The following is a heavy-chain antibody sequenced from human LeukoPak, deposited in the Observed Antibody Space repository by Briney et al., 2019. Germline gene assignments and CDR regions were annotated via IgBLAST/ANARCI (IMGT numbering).Heavy chain of an antibody. J-gene: IGHJ5*02. CDR2: IIPIFGTA. CDR1: GYTFTSYG. V-gene: IGHV1-69*06. CDR3: ASNNWNIPGWFDP. D-gene: IGHD1/OR15-1a*01. Sequence: ASVKVSCKASGYTFTSYGISWVRQAPGQGLEWMGGIIPIFGTANYAQKFQGRVTITADKSTSTAYMELSSLRSEDTAVYYCASNNWNIPGWFDPWGQGTLVTVSS.